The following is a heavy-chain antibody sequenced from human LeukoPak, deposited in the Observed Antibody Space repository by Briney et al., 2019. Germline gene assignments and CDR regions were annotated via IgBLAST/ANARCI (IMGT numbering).Heavy chain of an antibody. CDR3: AKGGYSYGDFDY. Sequence: PGGSLRLSCAASGFTFSSYAMSWVRQAPGKGLEWVSAISGSGGSTYYADSVKGRFTISRDNSKNTLCLQMNSLRAEDTAVYYCAKGGYSYGDFDYWGQGTLVTVSS. CDR1: GFTFSSYA. CDR2: ISGSGGST. D-gene: IGHD5-18*01. V-gene: IGHV3-23*01. J-gene: IGHJ4*02.